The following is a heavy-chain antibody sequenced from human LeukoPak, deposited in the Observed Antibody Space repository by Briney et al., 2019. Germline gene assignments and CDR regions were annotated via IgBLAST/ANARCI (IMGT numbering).Heavy chain of an antibody. J-gene: IGHJ4*02. D-gene: IGHD6-6*01. V-gene: IGHV4-39*01. Sequence: TSETLSLTCTVSGGSISSSTYYWGYIRQPPGKGLDWIGSLYHDGTTNYNPSLKSRVTISVDTSKNQFSLKLSSVTAADTAVYYCAIVSSSSSYYFDYWGQGTLVTVSS. CDR1: GGSISSSTYY. CDR3: AIVSSSSSYYFDY. CDR2: LYHDGTT.